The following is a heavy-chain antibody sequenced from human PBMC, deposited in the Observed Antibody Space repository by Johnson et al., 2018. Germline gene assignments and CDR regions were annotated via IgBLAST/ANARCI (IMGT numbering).Heavy chain of an antibody. Sequence: TYYADSVKGRFTISRDNSKNTLYLQMHSLRAEDTAVYYCARANYYDSSGYNVGFQHWGQGTLVTVSS. V-gene: IGHV3-53*01. CDR3: ARANYYDSSGYNVGFQH. CDR2: T. D-gene: IGHD3-22*01. J-gene: IGHJ1*01.